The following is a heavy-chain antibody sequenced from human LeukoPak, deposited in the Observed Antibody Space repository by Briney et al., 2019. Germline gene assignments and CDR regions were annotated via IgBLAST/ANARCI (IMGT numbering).Heavy chain of an antibody. D-gene: IGHD4-11*01. CDR1: GGSISSGGYY. Sequence: PSQTLSLTCTVPGGSISSGGYYWSWIRQHPGKGLEWIAYIYYSGSTYYNPSLKSRVTISVDTSKNQFSLKLSSVTAADTAVYYCARVGVGTTVTFDYWGQGTLVTVSS. CDR2: IYYSGST. CDR3: ARVGVGTTVTFDY. J-gene: IGHJ4*02. V-gene: IGHV4-31*03.